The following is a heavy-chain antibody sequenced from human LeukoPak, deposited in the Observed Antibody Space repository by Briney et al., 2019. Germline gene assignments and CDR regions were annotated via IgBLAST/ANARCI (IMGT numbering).Heavy chain of an antibody. CDR2: ISSSSSYI. D-gene: IGHD4-11*01. V-gene: IGHV3-21*01. J-gene: IGHJ4*02. CDR3: AKALQGYYFDY. CDR1: GFTFSSYS. Sequence: GGSLRLSCAASGFTFSSYSMNWVRQAPGKGLEWVSSISSSSSYIYYADSVKGRFTISRDNAKNSLYLQMNSLRAEDTAVYYCAKALQGYYFDYWGQGTLVTVSS.